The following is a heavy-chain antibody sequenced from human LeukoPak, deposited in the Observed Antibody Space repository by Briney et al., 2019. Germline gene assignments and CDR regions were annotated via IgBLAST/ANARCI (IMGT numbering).Heavy chain of an antibody. CDR1: GYTFTSYG. CDR3: ATAAPGDNPFDY. J-gene: IGHJ4*02. V-gene: IGHV1-18*01. Sequence: ASVKVSCTASGYTFTSYGISWVRQAPGQGLEWMGWISAYNGNTNYAQKLQGRVTMTTDTSTSTAYMELRSLRSDDTAVYYCATAAPGDNPFDYWGQGTLVTVSS. D-gene: IGHD6-6*01. CDR2: ISAYNGNT.